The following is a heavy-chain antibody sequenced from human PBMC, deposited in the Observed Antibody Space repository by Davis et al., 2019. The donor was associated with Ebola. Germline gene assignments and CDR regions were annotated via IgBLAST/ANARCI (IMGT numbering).Heavy chain of an antibody. CDR1: GFTVNSNY. J-gene: IGHJ6*02. CDR2: IYTGEST. D-gene: IGHD3-22*01. CDR3: ARVKQWLVEEWDNNYYHYGLDV. V-gene: IGHV3-53*01. Sequence: PGGSLRLSCAASGFTVNSNYMTWVRQAPGKGLEWVSIIYTGESTHHAVSVRGRFTISRDNSRNTVFLQMNSLKADDTAVYFCARVKQWLVEEWDNNYYHYGLDVWGQGTTVTVSS.